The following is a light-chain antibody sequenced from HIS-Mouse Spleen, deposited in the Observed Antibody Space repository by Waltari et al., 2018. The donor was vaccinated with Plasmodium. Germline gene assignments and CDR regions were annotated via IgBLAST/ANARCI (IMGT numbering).Light chain of an antibody. V-gene: IGKV3-15*01. J-gene: IGKJ5*01. CDR2: GAS. Sequence: EIVMTQSPATLSVSPGERATLACRASQSVSSNLAWYQQKHGQAPRPLILGASTRATGIPARFSGSESGKEFTLTISRMQCEDLVVYDCQKYNNWPTFGQGTRLEIK. CDR3: QKYNNWPT. CDR1: QSVSSN.